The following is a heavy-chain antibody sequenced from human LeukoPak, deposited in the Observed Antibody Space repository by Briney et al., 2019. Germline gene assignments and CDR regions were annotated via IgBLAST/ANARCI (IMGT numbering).Heavy chain of an antibody. J-gene: IGHJ6*03. Sequence: SQTLSLTCTVSGGSISSSSYYWGWIRQPPGKGLEWIGSIYYSGSTYYNPSLKSRVTISVDTSKNQFSLELSSVTAADTAVYYCARGATGTTNHYYYYYYMDVWGKGTTVTVSS. CDR3: ARGATGTTNHYYYYYYMDV. D-gene: IGHD1-7*01. V-gene: IGHV4-39*07. CDR1: GGSISSSSYY. CDR2: IYYSGST.